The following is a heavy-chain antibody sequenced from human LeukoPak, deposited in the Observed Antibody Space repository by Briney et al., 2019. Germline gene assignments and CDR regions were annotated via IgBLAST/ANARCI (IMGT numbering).Heavy chain of an antibody. J-gene: IGHJ5*02. CDR2: IIPIFGTA. Sequence: GSSVKVSRKASGGTFSSYAISLVRQAPGQGLEWMGGIIPIFGTANYAQKLQGRVTITTDESTSTAYMELSSLRSEDTAVYYCARSPSLRNWFDPWGQGTLVTVSS. CDR3: ARSPSLRNWFDP. CDR1: GGTFSSYA. V-gene: IGHV1-69*05.